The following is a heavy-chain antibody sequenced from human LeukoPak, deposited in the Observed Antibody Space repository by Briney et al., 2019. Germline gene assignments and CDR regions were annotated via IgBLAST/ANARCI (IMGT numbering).Heavy chain of an antibody. J-gene: IGHJ4*02. CDR2: ISAYNGNT. CDR1: GYTFTSYG. V-gene: IGHV1-18*01. Sequence: ASVKVTCKASGYTFTSYGISWVRQAPGQGLEWMGWISAYNGNTNYAQKLQGRVTMTTDTSTSTAYMELRSLRSDDTAVYYCARVLSSGWYCDYWGQGTLVIVSS. D-gene: IGHD6-19*01. CDR3: ARVLSSGWYCDY.